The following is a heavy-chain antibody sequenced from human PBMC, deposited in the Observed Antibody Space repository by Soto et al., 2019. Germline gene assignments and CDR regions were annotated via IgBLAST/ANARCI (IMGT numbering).Heavy chain of an antibody. CDR2: ISSNGGST. Sequence: PGGSLRLSCSASGFTFSSYAMHWVRQAPGKGLEYVSAISSNGGSTYYADSVKGRFTISRDNSKNTLYLQMSSLRAEDTAVYYCVREGTHERIWFGELLYVYWGQGTLVTVSS. V-gene: IGHV3-64D*06. CDR1: GFTFSSYA. J-gene: IGHJ4*02. D-gene: IGHD3-10*01. CDR3: VREGTHERIWFGELLYVY.